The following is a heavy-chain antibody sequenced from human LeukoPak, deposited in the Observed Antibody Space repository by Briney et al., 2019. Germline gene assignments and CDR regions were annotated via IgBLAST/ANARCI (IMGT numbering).Heavy chain of an antibody. V-gene: IGHV1-69*13. Sequence: ASVKVSCKASGGTFSSYAISWVRQAPGQGLEWMGGIIPIFGTANYAQKFQGRVTITADESTSTAYMELSSLRSEDTAVYYCAREYSSSSALGYWGQGTLVTVSS. CDR3: AREYSSSSALGY. J-gene: IGHJ4*02. CDR2: IIPIFGTA. CDR1: GGTFSSYA. D-gene: IGHD6-6*01.